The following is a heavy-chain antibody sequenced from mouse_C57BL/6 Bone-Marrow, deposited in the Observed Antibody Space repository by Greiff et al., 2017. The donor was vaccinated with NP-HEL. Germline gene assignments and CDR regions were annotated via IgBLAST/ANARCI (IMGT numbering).Heavy chain of an antibody. J-gene: IGHJ2*01. Sequence: VQGVESGPGLVAPSQSLSITCTVSGFSLTSYAISWVRQPPGKGLEWLGVIWTGGGTNYNSALKSRLSISKDNSKSQVFLKMNSLQTDDTARYYCARNKGYYGSSYFDYWGQGTTLTVSS. V-gene: IGHV2-9-1*01. D-gene: IGHD1-1*01. CDR2: IWTGGGT. CDR3: ARNKGYYGSSYFDY. CDR1: GFSLTSYA.